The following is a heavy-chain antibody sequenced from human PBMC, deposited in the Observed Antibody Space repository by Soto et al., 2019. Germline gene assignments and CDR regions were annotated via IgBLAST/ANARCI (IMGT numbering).Heavy chain of an antibody. D-gene: IGHD3-3*01. V-gene: IGHV3-7*03. J-gene: IGHJ6*02. CDR3: ARGVQVVIIPPKGYYYYGMDV. CDR2: IKQDGSEK. CDR1: GFTFSSYW. Sequence: PGGSLRLSCAASGFTFSSYWMSWVRQAPGKGLEWVANIKQDGSEKYYVDSVKGRFTISRDNAKNSLYLQMNSLRAEDTAVYYCARGVQVVIIPPKGYYYYGMDVWGQGTTVTVSS.